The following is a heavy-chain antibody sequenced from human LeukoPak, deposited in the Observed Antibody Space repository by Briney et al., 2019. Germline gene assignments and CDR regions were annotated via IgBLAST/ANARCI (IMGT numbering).Heavy chain of an antibody. Sequence: GGSLRLSCAASGFPFNTYSMNWVRQAPGKGLEWVSSVRRKAYGGTKHYAASVKGRFTISRDDSKSVAYLQMNSLKTEDTAVQYCTRDKVTVTTGDTNAFDIWGQGTMVTVSS. J-gene: IGHJ3*02. D-gene: IGHD4-17*01. CDR1: GFPFNTYS. CDR3: TRDKVTVTTGDTNAFDI. V-gene: IGHV3-49*04. CDR2: VRRKAYGGTK.